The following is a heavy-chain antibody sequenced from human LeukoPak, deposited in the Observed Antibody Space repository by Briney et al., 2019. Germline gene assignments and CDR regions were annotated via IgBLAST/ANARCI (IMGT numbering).Heavy chain of an antibody. D-gene: IGHD1-7*01. CDR2: IYYSGST. Sequence: PSETLSLTCTVSGGSISSHYWSWIRQPPGKGLEWIGYIYYSGSTYYNPSLKSRVTISVDTSKNQFSLKLSSVTAADTAVYYCARGELVNHYYGMDVWGQGTTVTVSS. V-gene: IGHV4-59*06. CDR3: ARGELVNHYYGMDV. CDR1: GGSISSHY. J-gene: IGHJ6*02.